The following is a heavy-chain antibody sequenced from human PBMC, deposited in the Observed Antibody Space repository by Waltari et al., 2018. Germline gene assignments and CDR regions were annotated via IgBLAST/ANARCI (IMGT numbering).Heavy chain of an antibody. Sequence: EVQLVESGGGLVQPGGSLRLACAASGFTFRSYWMQLVRQAPGKGLVWVSRINSDGSSTSYADSVKGRFTISRDNAKNTLYLQMNSLRAEDTAVYYCARGGGRRDAFDIWGQGTMVTVSS. D-gene: IGHD3-16*01. J-gene: IGHJ3*02. CDR1: GFTFRSYW. V-gene: IGHV3-74*01. CDR2: INSDGSST. CDR3: ARGGGRRDAFDI.